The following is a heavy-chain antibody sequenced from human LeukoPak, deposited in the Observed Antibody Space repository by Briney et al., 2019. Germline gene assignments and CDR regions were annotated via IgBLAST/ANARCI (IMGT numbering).Heavy chain of an antibody. CDR1: GFTFSDYS. J-gene: IGHJ4*02. CDR3: ARVPTAVTTVYFDY. D-gene: IGHD4-17*01. V-gene: IGHV3-21*06. CDR2: ISRSSTYI. Sequence: TGGCLRLSCAASGFTFSDYSMSWASQAPGKGLEWGSSISRSSTYILYAEAAKGRFTISRENSKNTLYLQMNSLGAEDTAVDYCARVPTAVTTVYFDYWGQGTLVTVSS.